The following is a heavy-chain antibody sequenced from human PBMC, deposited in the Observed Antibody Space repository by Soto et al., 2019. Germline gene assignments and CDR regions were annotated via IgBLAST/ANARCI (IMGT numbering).Heavy chain of an antibody. CDR1: GFTFSSYS. CDR2: ISSSSSYI. Sequence: GGSLRLSCAASGFTFSSYSMNWVRQAPGKGLEWVSSISSSSSYIYYADSVKGRFTISRDNAKNSLYLQMNSLRAEDTAVYYCARGLPGRVVVPAAMGGYYYYYMDVWGKGTTVTVSS. J-gene: IGHJ6*03. D-gene: IGHD2-2*01. CDR3: ARGLPGRVVVPAAMGGYYYYYMDV. V-gene: IGHV3-21*01.